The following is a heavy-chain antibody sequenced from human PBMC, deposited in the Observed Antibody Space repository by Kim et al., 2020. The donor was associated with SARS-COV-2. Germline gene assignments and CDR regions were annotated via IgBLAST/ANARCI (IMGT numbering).Heavy chain of an antibody. D-gene: IGHD6-6*01. Sequence: YADAADGRITISGDNSKDALYLQMSGLRAEDTAVYYCAKAFWDERSSSLHCWGQGTLVTVSS. CDR3: AKAFWDERSSSLHC. J-gene: IGHJ4*02. V-gene: IGHV3-23*01.